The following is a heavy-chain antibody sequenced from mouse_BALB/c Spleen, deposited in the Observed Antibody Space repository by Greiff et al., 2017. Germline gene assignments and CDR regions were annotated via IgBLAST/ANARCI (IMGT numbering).Heavy chain of an antibody. CDR3: ARSYYRYEGAMDY. J-gene: IGHJ4*01. V-gene: IGHV3-8*02. CDR2: ISYSGST. D-gene: IGHD2-14*01. CDR1: GDSITSGY. Sequence: EVKLQESGPSLVKPSQTLSLTCSVTGDSITSGYWNWIRKFPGNKLEYMGYISYSGSTYYNPSLKSRISITRDTSKSQYYLQLNSVTTEDTATYYCARSYYRYEGAMDYWGQGTSVTVSS.